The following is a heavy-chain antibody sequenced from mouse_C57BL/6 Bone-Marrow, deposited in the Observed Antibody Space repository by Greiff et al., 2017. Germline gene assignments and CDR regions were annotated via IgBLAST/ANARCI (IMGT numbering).Heavy chain of an antibody. CDR2: FHPNSGST. CDR1: GYTFTSYW. V-gene: IGHV1-64*01. D-gene: IGHD2-5*01. J-gene: IGHJ2*01. Sequence: QVQLQQPGAELVKPGASVKLSCKASGYTFTSYWMHWVKQRPGQGLEWIGMFHPNSGSTNYNEKFKSKATLTVDKSSSTAYMQLSSLTSEDSAVYYCARSSYYSNYVGYWGQGTTLTVSS. CDR3: ARSSYYSNYVGY.